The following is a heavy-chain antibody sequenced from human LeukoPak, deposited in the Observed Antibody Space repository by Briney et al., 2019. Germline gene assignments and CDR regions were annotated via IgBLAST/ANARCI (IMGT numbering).Heavy chain of an antibody. D-gene: IGHD1-14*01. V-gene: IGHV4-39*01. Sequence: YPSETLSLTCTVSGGSISSSTYYWGWIRQPPGKGLEWIGSIYYGGSTYYNPSLKSRVTISVDTSKNQFSPELNSVTAADTAVYYCARLGILNPGVSPAHFDYWGQGTLVTVSS. CDR1: GGSISSSTYY. J-gene: IGHJ4*02. CDR2: IYYGGST. CDR3: ARLGILNPGVSPAHFDY.